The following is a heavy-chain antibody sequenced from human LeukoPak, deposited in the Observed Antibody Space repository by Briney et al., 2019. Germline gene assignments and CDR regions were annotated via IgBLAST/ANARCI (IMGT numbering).Heavy chain of an antibody. D-gene: IGHD3-22*01. CDR3: ARGGSGYPTDY. V-gene: IGHV4-59*01. CDR1: RGSLNNYY. CDR2: IYSSGST. Sequence: PSETLSLTCTVSRGSLNNYYWSWIRQPPGEGLEWVGYIYSSGSTNYNPSLKSRVTISVDTSKNQFSLKLSSVTAADTAVYYCARGGSGYPTDYWGQGTLVTVSS. J-gene: IGHJ4*02.